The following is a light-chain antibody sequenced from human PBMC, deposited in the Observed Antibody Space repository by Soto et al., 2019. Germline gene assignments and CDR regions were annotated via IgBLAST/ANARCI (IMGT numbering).Light chain of an antibody. CDR2: GAS. CDR3: QQYGSSPIT. Sequence: EIVMTQSPATLSVSPGERATLSCRASQSVSSNLAWYQQKPGQAPRLRIYGASSRATGIPDRFSGSGSGTDFTLTSSRLEPEDVAVYYCQQYGSSPITFGQGTRLEIK. CDR1: QSVSSN. J-gene: IGKJ5*01. V-gene: IGKV3-20*01.